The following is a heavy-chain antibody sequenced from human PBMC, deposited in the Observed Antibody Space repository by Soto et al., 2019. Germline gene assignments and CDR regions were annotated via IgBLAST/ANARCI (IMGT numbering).Heavy chain of an antibody. CDR2: FDPEDGET. CDR3: ATDRWELRYFDY. CDR1: GYTLTELS. J-gene: IGHJ4*02. Sequence: ASVKVSCKFSGYTLTELSMHWVRQAPGKGLEWMGGFDPEDGETIYAQKFQGRVTMTEDTSTDTAYMELSSLRSEDTAVYYCATDRWELRYFDYWGQGTLVTVSS. D-gene: IGHD1-26*01. V-gene: IGHV1-24*01.